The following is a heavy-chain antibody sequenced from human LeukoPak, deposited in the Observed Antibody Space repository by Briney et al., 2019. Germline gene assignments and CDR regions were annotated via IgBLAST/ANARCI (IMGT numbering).Heavy chain of an antibody. Sequence: GESLKISRKGSGYTFTTYWIGWVRQMPGKGLEWMGIIYPGDSDPRYSPSFQGQVTISADKSISTAYLQWSSLKASDSAIYYCVRHGLGSSWFGFDYWGQGTLVTVSS. CDR3: VRHGLGSSWFGFDY. CDR1: GYTFTTYW. D-gene: IGHD6-13*01. V-gene: IGHV5-51*01. J-gene: IGHJ4*02. CDR2: IYPGDSDP.